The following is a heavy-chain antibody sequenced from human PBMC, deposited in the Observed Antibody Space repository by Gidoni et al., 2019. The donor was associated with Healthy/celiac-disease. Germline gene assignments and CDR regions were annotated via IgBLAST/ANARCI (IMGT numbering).Heavy chain of an antibody. V-gene: IGHV4-34*01. Sequence: QVQLQQCGAGLLKPSETLSLTCAVYGGSFSGYYWSWIRQPPGKGLEWIGERNHSGSTNYNPSLKSRVTISVDTSKNQFSLKLSSVTAADTAVYYCARGPQVVVYATKFDYWGQGTLVTVSS. D-gene: IGHD2-8*02. CDR3: ARGPQVVVYATKFDY. CDR1: GGSFSGYY. CDR2: RNHSGST. J-gene: IGHJ4*02.